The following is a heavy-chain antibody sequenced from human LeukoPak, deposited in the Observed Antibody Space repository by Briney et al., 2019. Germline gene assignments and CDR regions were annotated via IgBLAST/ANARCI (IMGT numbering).Heavy chain of an antibody. D-gene: IGHD3-10*01. J-gene: IGHJ4*02. Sequence: EASVKVSCKASGYTFTGYYMYWVRQAPGQGLGWMGWINPNSDGTNYAQKFQGRVTMTTDTSISTAYMELSRLTSDDTAVYYCARDSTFGELPHWGQGTLVTVSS. CDR3: ARDSTFGELPH. CDR2: INPNSDGT. CDR1: GYTFTGYY. V-gene: IGHV1-2*02.